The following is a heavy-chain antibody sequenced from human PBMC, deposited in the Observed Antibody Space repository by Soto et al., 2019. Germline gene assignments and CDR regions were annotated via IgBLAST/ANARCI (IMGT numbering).Heavy chain of an antibody. Sequence: ASVKVSCKASGYTFTSYGISWVRQAPGQGLEWMGWISAYNGNTNYAQKLQGRVTMTRDTSTSTAYMELSRLRSEDTAVYYCARETGTHFDYWGQGTLVTVSS. J-gene: IGHJ4*02. CDR1: GYTFTSYG. V-gene: IGHV1-18*01. CDR3: ARETGTHFDY. CDR2: ISAYNGNT. D-gene: IGHD1-7*01.